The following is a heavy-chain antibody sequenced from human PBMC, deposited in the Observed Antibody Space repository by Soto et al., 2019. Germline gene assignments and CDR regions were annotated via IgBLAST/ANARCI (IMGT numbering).Heavy chain of an antibody. D-gene: IGHD6-13*01. Sequence: EVQLVETGGGLIQPGGSLRLSCAASGFTVSTNYMNWVRQAPGKGLEWVSVIYSGGSTYYADSVKGRFTISRDNSKNTLDLQMSSLRAEDTGVYYCARARGSSSWYAGIFDFWGQGTLVTVSS. J-gene: IGHJ4*02. CDR3: ARARGSSSWYAGIFDF. V-gene: IGHV3-53*02. CDR2: IYSGGST. CDR1: GFTVSTNY.